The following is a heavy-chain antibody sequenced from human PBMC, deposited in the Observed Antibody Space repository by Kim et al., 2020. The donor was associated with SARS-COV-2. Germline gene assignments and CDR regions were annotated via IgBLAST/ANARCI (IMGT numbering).Heavy chain of an antibody. J-gene: IGHJ4*02. D-gene: IGHD3-10*01. Sequence: SVKVSCKASGGTFSSYAISWVRQAPGQGLEWMGRIIPILGIANYAQKFQGRVTITADKSTSTAYMELSSLRSEDTAVYYCARAQGVDYYGSGSLYYWGQGTLVTVSS. CDR2: IIPILGIA. CDR3: ARAQGVDYYGSGSLYY. V-gene: IGHV1-69*04. CDR1: GGTFSSYA.